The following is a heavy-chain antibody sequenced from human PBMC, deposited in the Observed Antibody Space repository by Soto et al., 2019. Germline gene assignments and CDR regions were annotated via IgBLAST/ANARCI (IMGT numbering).Heavy chain of an antibody. Sequence: GGSLRLSCAASGFTFSSYAMSWVRQAPGKGLEWVSAISGSGGSTYYADSVKGRFTISRDNSKNTLYLQMNSLRAEDTAVYYCAKAVVRGVISGRVDYWGQGTLVTVSS. J-gene: IGHJ4*02. CDR2: ISGSGGST. V-gene: IGHV3-23*01. D-gene: IGHD3-10*02. CDR1: GFTFSSYA. CDR3: AKAVVRGVISGRVDY.